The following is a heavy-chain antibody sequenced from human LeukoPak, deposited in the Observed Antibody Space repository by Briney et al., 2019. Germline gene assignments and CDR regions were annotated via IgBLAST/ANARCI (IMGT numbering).Heavy chain of an antibody. CDR2: IIPIFGTA. CDR3: ARTADSSGKAEGYYYYYMDV. D-gene: IGHD6-19*01. Sequence: ASVKVSCKASGGTFSSYAISWVRQAPGQGLEWMGGIIPIFGTANYAQKFQGRVTITADESTSTAYMGLSSLRSEDTAVYYCARTADSSGKAEGYYYYYMDVWGKGTTVTVSS. J-gene: IGHJ6*03. V-gene: IGHV1-69*01. CDR1: GGTFSSYA.